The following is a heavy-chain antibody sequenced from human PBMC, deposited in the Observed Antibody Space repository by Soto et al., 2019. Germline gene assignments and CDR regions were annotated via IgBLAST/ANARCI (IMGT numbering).Heavy chain of an antibody. D-gene: IGHD4-17*01. CDR1: GGSISNYY. CDR2: IYYSGST. Sequence: SETLSLTCTVSGGSISNYYWSWIRHPPGKKLEWIGYIYYSGSTNYNPSLKSRVTISVGTSKNQFSLKLYSVTTADTAMYYCARLPWADYGGIFDPWGQGTLVTVSS. V-gene: IGHV4-59*01. J-gene: IGHJ5*02. CDR3: ARLPWADYGGIFDP.